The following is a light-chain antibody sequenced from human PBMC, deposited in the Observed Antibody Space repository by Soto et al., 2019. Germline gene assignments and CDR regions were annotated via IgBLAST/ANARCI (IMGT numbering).Light chain of an antibody. J-gene: IGLJ2*01. Sequence: QSALTQPPSASGSPGQSVTISCTGTSSDVGGYNYVSWFQQHPGKAPKLMIDEVSKRPSGVPDRFSGSKSGNTASLTVSGLQAEDEADYYYTSYAGSNIWVFGGGTKVTVL. CDR3: TSYAGSNIWV. V-gene: IGLV2-8*01. CDR1: SSDVGGYNY. CDR2: EVS.